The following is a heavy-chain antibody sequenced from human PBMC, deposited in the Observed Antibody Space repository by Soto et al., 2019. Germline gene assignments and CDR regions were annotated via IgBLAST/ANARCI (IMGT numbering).Heavy chain of an antibody. CDR2: ISAAGDP. J-gene: IGHJ6*02. Sequence: EVQLVESGGGLVQPGGSLRLSCEASGFTFRNYDMHWVRQGTGKGLEWVSGISAAGDPDYADSVEGRFTISRENAQNSFFLQMHSLRVGGTAVYYCARTDRDFYGLDVWGQGTTVIVSS. CDR3: ARTDRDFYGLDV. CDR1: GFTFRNYD. V-gene: IGHV3-13*05.